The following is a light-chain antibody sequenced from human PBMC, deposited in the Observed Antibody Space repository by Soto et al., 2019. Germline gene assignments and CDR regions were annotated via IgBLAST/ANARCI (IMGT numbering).Light chain of an antibody. J-gene: IGLJ1*01. V-gene: IGLV2-14*03. CDR2: EVT. CDR1: SSDVGAYNS. CDR3: SSYTSSSTYL. Sequence: QSALTQPASVSGSPGQSITISCTGTSSDVGAYNSVSWYQQHPDKAPKLIIYEVTNRPSGISDRFSGSKSDNTASLTISGLHTEDEADYYCSSYTSSSTYLFGTGTKLTVL.